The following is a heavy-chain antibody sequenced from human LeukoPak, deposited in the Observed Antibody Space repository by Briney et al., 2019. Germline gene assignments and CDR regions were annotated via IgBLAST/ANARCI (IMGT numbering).Heavy chain of an antibody. V-gene: IGHV1-69*06. J-gene: IGHJ4*02. D-gene: IGHD3-3*01. CDR3: ARVGYDFWSGYFDY. CDR2: IIPIFGTA. CDR1: GGTFSSYA. Sequence: ASVKVSCKASGGTFSSYAISWVRQAPGQGLEWMGGIIPIFGTANYAQKFQGRVTITADKSTSTAYMELSSLRSEDTAVYYCARVGYDFWSGYFDYWGQGTLVTVSS.